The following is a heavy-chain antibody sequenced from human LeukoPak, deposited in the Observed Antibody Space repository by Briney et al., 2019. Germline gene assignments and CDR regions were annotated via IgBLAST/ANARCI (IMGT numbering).Heavy chain of an antibody. CDR1: GFTFSSYS. D-gene: IGHD3-22*01. V-gene: IGHV3-48*01. CDR3: ARALNYYDSSGYYYSLDY. J-gene: IGHJ4*02. CDR2: ISSSSSTV. Sequence: PGGSLRLSCAASGFTFSSYSMNWVRQAPGRGLEWVSYISSSSSTVYYAYSVKGRFTISRDNAKNSLYLQMNILRAEDTAVYYCARALNYYDSSGYYYSLDYWGQGTLVTVSS.